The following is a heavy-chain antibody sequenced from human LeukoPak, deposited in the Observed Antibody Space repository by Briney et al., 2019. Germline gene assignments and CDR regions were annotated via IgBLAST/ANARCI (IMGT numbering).Heavy chain of an antibody. CDR3: ARHNYDSSGFLKY. D-gene: IGHD3-22*01. V-gene: IGHV4-39*01. CDR2: IYYSGST. CDR1: GGSFTSSSYY. J-gene: IGHJ4*02. Sequence: SETLSLTCSVSGGSFTSSSYYWGWIRQPPGKGLEWIGSIYYSGSTYYNPSLKSRVTISVDTSKNQFSLKLCSVTAADTAVYYCARHNYDSSGFLKYWGQGTLVTVSS.